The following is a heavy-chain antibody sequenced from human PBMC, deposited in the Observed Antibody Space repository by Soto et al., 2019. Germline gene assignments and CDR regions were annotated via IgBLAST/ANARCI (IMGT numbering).Heavy chain of an antibody. J-gene: IGHJ4*01. D-gene: IGHD3-10*01. Sequence: AETLSLTCAVYGGSFSGYYWSWVRQPPGKGLEWIGEISDSGSTKYNPSLNSLVTISVDTSNNQFSLKLSSVTAADTAVYYCARGSGWFGDYYFDYWGQGTLVTVSS. CDR3: ARGSGWFGDYYFDY. CDR1: GGSFSGYY. V-gene: IGHV4-34*01. CDR2: ISDSGST.